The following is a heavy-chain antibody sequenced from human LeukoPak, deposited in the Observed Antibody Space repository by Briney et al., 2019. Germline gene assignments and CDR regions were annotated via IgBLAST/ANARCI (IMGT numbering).Heavy chain of an antibody. V-gene: IGHV3-30*18. J-gene: IGHJ4*02. CDR1: GFTFSSYG. CDR2: ISYDGSNK. D-gene: IGHD6-13*01. Sequence: GGSLRLSCAASGFTFSSYGMHWVRQAPGKGLEWVAVISYDGSNKYYADSVKGRFTISRDNSKNTLYLQMNSLRAEDTAVYYCAKDNLDVSAAADYWGQGTLVTVSS. CDR3: AKDNLDVSAAADY.